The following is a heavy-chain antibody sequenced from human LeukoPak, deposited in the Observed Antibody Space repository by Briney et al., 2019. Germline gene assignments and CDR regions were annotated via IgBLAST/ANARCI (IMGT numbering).Heavy chain of an antibody. CDR3: ARDLDYDILTGYTY. Sequence: ASVKVSCKASGYTFTDYYMHWVRQAPGQGLEWMGWINPDSGVTNYPQKFQGRVTMTRDTSSSTAYMELIRLRSDDTAVYYCARDLDYDILTGYTYWGQGTLVTVSS. D-gene: IGHD3-9*01. CDR1: GYTFTDYY. J-gene: IGHJ4*02. CDR2: INPDSGVT. V-gene: IGHV1-2*02.